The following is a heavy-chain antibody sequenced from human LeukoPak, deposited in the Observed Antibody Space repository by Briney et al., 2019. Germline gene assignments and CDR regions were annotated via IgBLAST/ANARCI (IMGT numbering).Heavy chain of an antibody. V-gene: IGHV4-34*01. CDR3: ARLPHRGRSMVRGVINNWFDP. D-gene: IGHD3-10*01. J-gene: IGHJ5*02. Sequence: SETLSLTCAVYGGSFSGYYWSWIRQPPGKGLEWIGEINHSGSTNYNPSLKSRVTISVDTSKNQFSLKLSSVTAADTAVYYCARLPHRGRSMVRGVINNWFDPWGQGTLVTVSS. CDR1: GGSFSGYY. CDR2: INHSGST.